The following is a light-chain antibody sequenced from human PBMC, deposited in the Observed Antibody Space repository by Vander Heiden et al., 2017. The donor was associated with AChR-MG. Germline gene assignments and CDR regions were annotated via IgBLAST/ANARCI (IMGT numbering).Light chain of an antibody. V-gene: IGKV3-15*01. CDR2: GAS. Sequence: DIVMTQSPATLSVSPEERATLSCRASQSVSSNLAWYQQKPGQAPRLLIYGASTSATGIPARFSGSGSGTEFTLTISSLQSEDFAVYYCQQDNNWPYTFGQGTKLEIK. CDR1: QSVSSN. CDR3: QQDNNWPYT. J-gene: IGKJ2*01.